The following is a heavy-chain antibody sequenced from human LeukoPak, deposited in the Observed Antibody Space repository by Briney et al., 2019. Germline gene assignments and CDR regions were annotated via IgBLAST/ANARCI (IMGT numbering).Heavy chain of an antibody. CDR2: INHSGST. CDR1: GGSFSGSY. J-gene: IGHJ2*01. CDR3: ARGSCPVVVVTKPHWYFDL. D-gene: IGHD2-15*01. V-gene: IGHV4-34*01. Sequence: SETLSLTCAVYGGSFSGSYWSWIRHPPGKGLEWIGEINHSGSTNYNPSLKSRVTISVDTSKNQFSLKLSSVTAADTAVYYCARGSCPVVVVTKPHWYFDLWGRGTLVTVSS.